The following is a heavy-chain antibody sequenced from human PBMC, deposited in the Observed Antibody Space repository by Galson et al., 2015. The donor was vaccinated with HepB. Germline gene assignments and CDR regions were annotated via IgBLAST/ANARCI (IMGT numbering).Heavy chain of an antibody. V-gene: IGHV3-23*01. CDR3: AKDPIRLGGYYEEFDY. Sequence: SLRLSCAASGFTFSSYAMSWVRQAPGKGLEWVSAISGSGGSTYYADSVKGRFTISRDNSKNTLYLQMNSLRAEDTAVYYCAKDPIRLGGYYEEFDYWGQGTLVTVSS. J-gene: IGHJ4*02. CDR1: GFTFSSYA. CDR2: ISGSGGST. D-gene: IGHD2-21*02.